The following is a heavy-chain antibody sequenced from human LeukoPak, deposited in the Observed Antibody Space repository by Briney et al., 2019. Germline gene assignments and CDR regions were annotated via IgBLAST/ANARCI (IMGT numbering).Heavy chain of an antibody. Sequence: GGSLRLSCAASGFTFSSYSMNWVRQAPGKGLEWVSAISGSGGSTYYADSVKGRFTISRDNSKNTLYLQMNSLRAEDTAVYYCAKDHLRGFSSGWSGYDYWGQGTLVTVSS. D-gene: IGHD6-19*01. CDR2: ISGSGGST. J-gene: IGHJ4*02. CDR3: AKDHLRGFSSGWSGYDY. V-gene: IGHV3-23*01. CDR1: GFTFSSYS.